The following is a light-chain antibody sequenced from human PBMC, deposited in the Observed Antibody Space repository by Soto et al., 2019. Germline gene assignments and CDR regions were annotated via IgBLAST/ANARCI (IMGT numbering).Light chain of an antibody. J-gene: IGKJ1*01. V-gene: IGKV4-1*01. CDR3: QQYYSTPRT. CDR2: WAS. CDR1: QSVLYSSNNKNY. Sequence: DIVMTQSPDSLAVSLGERATINCKSSQSVLYSSNNKNYLAWYQQKPGQPPKLLIYWASTRESGVPDRFIGSGSWTDFTLTISSLQAEDVAVYYCQQYYSTPRTFGQGTKVEIK.